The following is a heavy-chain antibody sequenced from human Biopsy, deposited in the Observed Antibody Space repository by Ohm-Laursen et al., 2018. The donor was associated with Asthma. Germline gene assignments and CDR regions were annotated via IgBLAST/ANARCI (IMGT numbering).Heavy chain of an antibody. J-gene: IGHJ3*02. CDR3: ARYQWEILRGAAFDI. CDR1: GISFNTYG. CDR2: IWHDGSNK. Sequence: SLRLSCPASGISFNTYGMYWVRQAPGKGLEWVALIWHDGSNKYYAASVKGRFTISSDNSNNTLYLQMSSLRAEDTALYDCARYQWEILRGAAFDIWGQGTMVTVAS. V-gene: IGHV3-33*07. D-gene: IGHD1-26*01.